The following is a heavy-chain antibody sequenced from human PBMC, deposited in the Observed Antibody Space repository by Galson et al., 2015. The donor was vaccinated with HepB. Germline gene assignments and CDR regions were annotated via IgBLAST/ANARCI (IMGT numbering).Heavy chain of an antibody. CDR1: GFTFTSYS. CDR3: ARSRGPALSYYFWSGYYRNYYYYYMDV. Sequence: SLRLSCAASGFTFTSYSMNWVRQAPGKGLEWVSYISSSSSTIYYADSVKGRFTISRDNAKNSLYLQMNSLRDEDTAVYYCARSRGPALSYYFWSGYYRNYYYYYMDVWGKGTTVTVSS. CDR2: ISSSSSTI. J-gene: IGHJ6*03. V-gene: IGHV3-48*02. D-gene: IGHD3-3*01.